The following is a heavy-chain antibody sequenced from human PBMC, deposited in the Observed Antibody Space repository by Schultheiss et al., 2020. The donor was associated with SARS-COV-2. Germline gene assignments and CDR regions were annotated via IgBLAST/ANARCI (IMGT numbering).Heavy chain of an antibody. Sequence: GGSLRLSCAASGFTFSSYAMNWVRQAPGKGLEWVSYISSSGSTIYYADSVKGRFTISRDNAKNTLYLQMNSLRAEDTAVYYCAKFSGSSPAHIRYYYYYMDVWGKGTTVTVSS. J-gene: IGHJ6*03. CDR1: GFTFSSYA. D-gene: IGHD6-13*01. CDR2: ISSSGSTI. V-gene: IGHV3-48*04. CDR3: AKFSGSSPAHIRYYYYYMDV.